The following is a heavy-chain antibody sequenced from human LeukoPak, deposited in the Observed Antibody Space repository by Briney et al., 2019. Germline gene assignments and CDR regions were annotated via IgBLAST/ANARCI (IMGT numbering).Heavy chain of an antibody. CDR2: INHSGST. Sequence: SETLSLTCTVSGYSISSGYYWGWIRQPPGKGLEWIGEINHSGSTNYNPSLKSRVTISVDTSKNQFSLKLSSVTAADTAVYYCARGSGSYGGLFDYWGQGTLVTVSS. V-gene: IGHV4-38-2*02. D-gene: IGHD1-26*01. J-gene: IGHJ4*02. CDR1: GYSISSGYY. CDR3: ARGSGSYGGLFDY.